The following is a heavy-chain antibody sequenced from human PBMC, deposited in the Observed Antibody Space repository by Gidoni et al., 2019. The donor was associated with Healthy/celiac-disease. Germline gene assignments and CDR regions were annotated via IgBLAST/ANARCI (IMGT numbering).Heavy chain of an antibody. J-gene: IGHJ6*02. CDR3: ARDLSYSNYGEQDYYYYGMDV. Sequence: EVQLVESGGGLIQPGGSLRLSCAASGFTVSSNYMSWVRQAPGKGLEWVSFIYSGGSTYYADSVKGRFTISRDNSKNTLYLQMNSLRAEDTAVYYCARDLSYSNYGEQDYYYYGMDVWGQGTTVTVSS. D-gene: IGHD4-4*01. CDR2: IYSGGST. CDR1: GFTVSSNY. V-gene: IGHV3-53*01.